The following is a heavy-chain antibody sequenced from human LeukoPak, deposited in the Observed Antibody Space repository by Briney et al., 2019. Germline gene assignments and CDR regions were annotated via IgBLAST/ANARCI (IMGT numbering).Heavy chain of an antibody. D-gene: IGHD3-22*01. Sequence: PGGSLRLSCAASGFSFSTFGMHWVRQTPGKGLERVSHISKDESNKYYADSVKGRFTISRDNSKNTLYLQMNSLRAEDTAVYYCAKARAGMIVVAIDYWGQGTLVTVSS. CDR1: GFSFSTFG. V-gene: IGHV3-33*05. CDR3: AKARAGMIVVAIDY. J-gene: IGHJ4*02. CDR2: ISKDESNK.